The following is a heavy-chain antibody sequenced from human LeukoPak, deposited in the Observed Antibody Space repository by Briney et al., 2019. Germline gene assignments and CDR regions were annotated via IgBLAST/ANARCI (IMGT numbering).Heavy chain of an antibody. CDR1: GASFSGYY. CDR2: INHSGST. Sequence: SETLSLTCAVYGASFSGYYWSWIRQPPGKGLEWIGEINHSGSTNYNPSLKSRVTISVDTSKNQFSLELSSVTAADTAVYYCACTAAGLYYFEYWGQGTLVTASS. V-gene: IGHV4-34*01. J-gene: IGHJ4*02. CDR3: ACTAAGLYYFEY. D-gene: IGHD6-13*01.